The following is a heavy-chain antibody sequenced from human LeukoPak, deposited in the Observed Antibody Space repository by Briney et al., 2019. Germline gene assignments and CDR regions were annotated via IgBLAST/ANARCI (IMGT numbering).Heavy chain of an antibody. D-gene: IGHD6-19*01. J-gene: IGHJ4*02. V-gene: IGHV3-64D*09. Sequence: GGSLRLSCSASGFAFSSYAMHWVRQAPGKGLEYVSAISSNGGSTYYADSVKGRFTISRDNSKITLYLQMSSLRAEDTAVYYCVKGGQGAVAGFGLDYWGQGTLVAVSS. CDR2: ISSNGGST. CDR1: GFAFSSYA. CDR3: VKGGQGAVAGFGLDY.